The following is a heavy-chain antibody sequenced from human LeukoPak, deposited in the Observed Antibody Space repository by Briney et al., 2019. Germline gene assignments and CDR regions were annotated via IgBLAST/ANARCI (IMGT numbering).Heavy chain of an antibody. Sequence: GGSLRLSCAASGFTFSSYGMHWVRQAPGKGLEWVAVISYDGSNKYYADSVKGRFTISRDNSKNTLYLQMNSLRAEDTAVYYCARDKRRFDYWGQGTLDTVSS. CDR2: ISYDGSNK. V-gene: IGHV3-30*03. J-gene: IGHJ4*02. CDR1: GFTFSSYG. CDR3: ARDKRRFDY.